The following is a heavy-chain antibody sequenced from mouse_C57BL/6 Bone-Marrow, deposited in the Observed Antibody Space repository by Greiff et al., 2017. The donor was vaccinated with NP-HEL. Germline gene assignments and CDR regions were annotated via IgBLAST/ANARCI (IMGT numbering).Heavy chain of an antibody. V-gene: IGHV5-9-1*02. CDR3: TRDIDYDGYFDV. CDR1: GFTFSSYA. CDR2: ISSGGDYI. Sequence: EVKVVESGEGLVKPGGSLKLSCAASGFTFSSYAMSWVRQTPEKRLEWVAYISSGGDYIYYADTVKGRFTISRDNARNTLYLQMSSLKSGDTAMYYCTRDIDYDGYFDVWGTGTTVTGSS. D-gene: IGHD2-4*01. J-gene: IGHJ1*03.